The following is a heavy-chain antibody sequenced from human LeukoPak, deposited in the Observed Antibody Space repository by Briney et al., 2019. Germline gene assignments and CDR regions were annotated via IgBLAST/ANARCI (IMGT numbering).Heavy chain of an antibody. Sequence: GASVKVSCKASGYTFTSYGISWVRQAPGQGLEWMGWISAYNGNTNYAQKLQGRVTMTTDTSTSTAYMELRSLRSDDTAVYYCARASLYCSSTSCSNYYYYYMDVWGKGTTVTISS. J-gene: IGHJ6*03. D-gene: IGHD2-2*01. CDR1: GYTFTSYG. CDR2: ISAYNGNT. CDR3: ARASLYCSSTSCSNYYYYYMDV. V-gene: IGHV1-18*01.